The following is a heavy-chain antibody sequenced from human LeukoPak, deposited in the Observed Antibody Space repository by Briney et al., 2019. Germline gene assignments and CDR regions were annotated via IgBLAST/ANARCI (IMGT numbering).Heavy chain of an antibody. Sequence: GGSLRLSCAASGFAFYDYGMSWVRQAPGKGLEWVSGINWNGGSTGYADSVKGRFTISRDNAKNSLYLQMNSLRAEDTALYYCASHCSGGSCSDDAFDIWGQGTMVTVSS. J-gene: IGHJ3*02. D-gene: IGHD2-15*01. CDR3: ASHCSGGSCSDDAFDI. CDR2: INWNGGST. CDR1: GFAFYDYG. V-gene: IGHV3-20*04.